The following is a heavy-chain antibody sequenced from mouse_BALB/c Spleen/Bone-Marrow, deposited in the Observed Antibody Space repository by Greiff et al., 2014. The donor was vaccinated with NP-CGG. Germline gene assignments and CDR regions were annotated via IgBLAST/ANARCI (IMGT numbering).Heavy chain of an antibody. D-gene: IGHD2-1*01. CDR3: ARIYYGNYY. V-gene: IGHV1-54*01. Sequence: QVQLQQPGAELVRPGTSVKVSCKASGYAFTNYSIEWVKQRPGQGLEWIGVINPGSGGTNYNEKFKGKATLTADKSSSTAYMQLSSLTSDDSAVYFCARIYYGNYYWGQGTTLTVSS. J-gene: IGHJ2*01. CDR1: GYAFTNYS. CDR2: INPGSGGT.